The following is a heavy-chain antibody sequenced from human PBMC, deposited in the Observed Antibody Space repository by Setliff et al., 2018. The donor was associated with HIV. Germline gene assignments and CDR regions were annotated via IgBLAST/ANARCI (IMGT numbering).Heavy chain of an antibody. CDR2: IHFSGGS. CDR3: ARDGPGGYFFES. Sequence: KPSETLSLTCSVSGDSISRSGTYWNWIRQHPDKGLEWIGYIHFSGGSYYHPSLESRVSMSVDTSKNQFSLKLSSVTAADTAVYYCARDGPGGYFFESWGQGTLVTSPQ. V-gene: IGHV4-31*02. D-gene: IGHD2-15*01. J-gene: IGHJ4*02. CDR1: GDSISRSGTY.